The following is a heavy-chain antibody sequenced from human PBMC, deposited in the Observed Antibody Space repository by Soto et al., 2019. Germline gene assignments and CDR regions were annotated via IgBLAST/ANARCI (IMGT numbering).Heavy chain of an antibody. CDR2: IYYSGST. CDR1: GGSISNYY. V-gene: IGHV4-59*08. Sequence: PSETLSLTCTVSGGSISNYYWSWIRQPPGKGLEWIAYIYYSGSTNYNPSLKSRVTISLDTSKNHFSLKLSSVTAADTAVYYCARGSYYYDSSGYYYVGDFDYWGQGTLVT. J-gene: IGHJ4*02. D-gene: IGHD3-22*01. CDR3: ARGSYYYDSSGYYYVGDFDY.